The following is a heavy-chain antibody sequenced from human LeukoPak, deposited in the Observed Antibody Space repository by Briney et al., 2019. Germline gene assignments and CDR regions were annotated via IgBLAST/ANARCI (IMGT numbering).Heavy chain of an antibody. CDR3: ARYTPGDWYFDL. CDR1: GGSISSGDYY. J-gene: IGHJ2*01. CDR2: IYYSGST. Sequence: PSETLSLTCTVSGGSISSGDYYWSWIRQPPGKGLEWIGYIYYSGSTYYNPSLKSRVTMSVDTSKNQFSLKLSSVTAADTAVYYCARYTPGDWYFDLWGRGTLVTVSS. V-gene: IGHV4-30-4*08.